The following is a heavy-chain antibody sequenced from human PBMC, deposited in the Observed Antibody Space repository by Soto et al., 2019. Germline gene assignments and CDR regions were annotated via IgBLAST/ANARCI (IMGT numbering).Heavy chain of an antibody. CDR3: AIFGEGYDCGGNLRPDAVDI. Sequence: SETLSLTCTVSGGSVSSGSYYWSWIRQPTGKGLEWIGYIYYSGSTNYNPSLKSRVTISVDTSKNQFSLKLSSVTAADTAVYYCAIFGEGYDCGGNLRPDAVDIWGQGTMVTVS. V-gene: IGHV4-61*01. CDR2: IYYSGST. J-gene: IGHJ3*02. D-gene: IGHD4-17*01. CDR1: GGSVSSGSYY.